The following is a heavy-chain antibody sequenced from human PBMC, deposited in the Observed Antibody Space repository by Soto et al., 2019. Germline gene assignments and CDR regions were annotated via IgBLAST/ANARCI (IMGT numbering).Heavy chain of an antibody. CDR3: ARDSRVVVAAYSLLGMDV. D-gene: IGHD2-15*01. Sequence: SETLSLTCTASGGSISSYYWSWIRQPPGKGLEWIGYIYYSGSTNYNPSLKSRVTISVDTSKNQCSLKLSSVTAADTAVYYCARDSRVVVAAYSLLGMDVWGQGTTVTVSS. J-gene: IGHJ6*02. CDR2: IYYSGST. V-gene: IGHV4-59*01. CDR1: GGSISSYY.